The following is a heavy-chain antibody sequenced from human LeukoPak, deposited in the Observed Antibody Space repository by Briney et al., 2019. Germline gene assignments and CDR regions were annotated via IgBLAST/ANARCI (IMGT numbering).Heavy chain of an antibody. CDR2: ISAYNGNT. V-gene: IGHV1-18*01. D-gene: IGHD2-21*01. CDR1: GYTFTSYG. CDR3: ARGPCGGDCYWVDY. J-gene: IGHJ4*02. Sequence: GASVKVSCEASGYTFTSYGISWVRQAPGQGLEWMGWISAYNGNTNYAQKFQGRVTMTTDTSTSTAYMEVRSLRSDDTAVYYCARGPCGGDCYWVDYWGQGTLVTVSS.